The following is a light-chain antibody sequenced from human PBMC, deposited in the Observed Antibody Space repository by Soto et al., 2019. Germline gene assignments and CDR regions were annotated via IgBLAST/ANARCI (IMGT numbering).Light chain of an antibody. CDR2: DAS. V-gene: IGKV3-20*01. CDR3: QQYGSFIT. J-gene: IGKJ5*01. Sequence: EIVMTQSPGTLSVSPGERATLSCRASQSVARNYLAWHQQKPGQAPRLLIFDASSRATGIPDRFGGSGSGTDFTLTISRLEPEDFAVYYCQQYGSFITFGQGTRLEIK. CDR1: QSVARNY.